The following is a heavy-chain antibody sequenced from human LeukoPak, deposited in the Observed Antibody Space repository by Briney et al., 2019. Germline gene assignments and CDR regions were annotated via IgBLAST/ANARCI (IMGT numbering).Heavy chain of an antibody. CDR1: GGSISSYY. J-gene: IGHJ4*02. D-gene: IGHD2-2*01. V-gene: IGHV4-4*07. Sequence: SETLSLTCTVSGGSISSYYWSWIRQPAGKGLEWIGRIYTSGSTNYNPSLKSRVTMSVDTSKNQFSLKLSSVTAADTAVYYCARDGSSVVPAATDYWGQGTLVTVSS. CDR3: ARDGSSVVPAATDY. CDR2: IYTSGST.